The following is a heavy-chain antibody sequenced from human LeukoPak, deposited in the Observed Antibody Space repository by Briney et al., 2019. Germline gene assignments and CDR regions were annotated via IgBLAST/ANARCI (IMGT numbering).Heavy chain of an antibody. CDR1: GFAFSNYA. V-gene: IGHV3-30*18. Sequence: GGSLRLSCAASGFAFSNYAMHWVRQAPGKGLEWVAAILYDGSKKYYADSVKGRFSVYRDNSDYTLYLQMNNLKTEDTALYSCANFDGDSQAFHIWGLGTMVTVSS. CDR2: ILYDGSKK. CDR3: ANFDGDSQAFHI. D-gene: IGHD3-9*01. J-gene: IGHJ3*02.